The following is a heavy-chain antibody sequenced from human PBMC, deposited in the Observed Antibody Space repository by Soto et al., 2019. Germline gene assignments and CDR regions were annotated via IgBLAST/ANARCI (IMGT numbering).Heavy chain of an antibody. J-gene: IGHJ5*02. CDR1: GVSISSGGYY. CDR3: ARESDCSGGSCYNH. D-gene: IGHD2-15*01. V-gene: IGHV4-31*03. CDR2: IYYSGST. Sequence: QVQLQESGPGLVKPSQTLSLTCTVSGVSISSGGYYWSWIRQHPGKGLEWIGYIYYSGSTYYNPSLKSRVTISVDTSKNQFSLKLSSVTAADTAVYYCARESDCSGGSCYNHWGQGTLVTVSS.